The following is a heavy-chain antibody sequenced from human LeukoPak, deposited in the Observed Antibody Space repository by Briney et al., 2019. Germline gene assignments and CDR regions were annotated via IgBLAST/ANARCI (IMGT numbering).Heavy chain of an antibody. D-gene: IGHD1-14*01. J-gene: IGHJ3*02. CDR2: IYTSGST. Sequence: SQTLSLTCTVSGRSISSSSYYWSWIRQPAGKGLEWIGRIYTSGSTNYNPSLKSRVTISVDTSKNQFSLKLSSVTAADTAVYYCARGGSDAFDIWGQGTMVTVSS. V-gene: IGHV4-61*02. CDR1: GRSISSSSYY. CDR3: ARGGSDAFDI.